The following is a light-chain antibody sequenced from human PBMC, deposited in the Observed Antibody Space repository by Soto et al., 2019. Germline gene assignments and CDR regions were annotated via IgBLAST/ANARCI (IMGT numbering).Light chain of an antibody. CDR2: DVS. J-gene: IGLJ1*01. CDR3: SSYTTSSTFVV. Sequence: QSALTQPASVSGSPGQSITISCTGTSSDVGGYNYVSWYQHHPGKAPNLMIYDVSNRHSGVSHRFSGSKSGNTASLTISGRQAEDDADYYCSSYTTSSTFVVFGIGTKVTVL. CDR1: SSDVGGYNY. V-gene: IGLV2-14*01.